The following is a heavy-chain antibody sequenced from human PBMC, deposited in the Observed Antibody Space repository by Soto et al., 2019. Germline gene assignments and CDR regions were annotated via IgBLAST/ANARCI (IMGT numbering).Heavy chain of an antibody. D-gene: IGHD2-8*01. V-gene: IGHV3-21*01. Sequence: GGSLRLSCAASKFTFSTYSMNWVRQAPGKGLEWVSSISSSSSYIYYADSVKGRFTISRDNAKNSLYLQMNSLRAEDTAVYYCARVWGNNGQFDYWGQGTLVTVSS. CDR3: ARVWGNNGQFDY. CDR1: KFTFSTYS. J-gene: IGHJ4*02. CDR2: ISSSSSYI.